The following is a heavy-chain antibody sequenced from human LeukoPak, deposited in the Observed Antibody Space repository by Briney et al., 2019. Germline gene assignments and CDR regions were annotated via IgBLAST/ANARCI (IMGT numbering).Heavy chain of an antibody. J-gene: IGHJ3*02. V-gene: IGHV1-8*01. Sequence: ASVKVSCKASGYTFTSYDINWVRQATGQGLEWMGWMNPNSGNTGYAQKFQGRITISRNTSISTAYMELSSLRSEDTAVYFCARGAILVGGAFDIWGQGTMVTVSS. CDR2: MNPNSGNT. CDR1: GYTFTSYD. D-gene: IGHD2-2*01. CDR3: ARGAILVGGAFDI.